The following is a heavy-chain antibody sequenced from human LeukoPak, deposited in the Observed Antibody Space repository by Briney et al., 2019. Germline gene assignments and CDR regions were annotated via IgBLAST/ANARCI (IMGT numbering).Heavy chain of an antibody. J-gene: IGHJ6*02. D-gene: IGHD3-3*01. CDR3: ARDRLRSYYYGMDV. Sequence: PGGSLRLSCSASGFAFSTYAMHWVRQAPRKGLEYVSGISDSGGSTYYADSVKGRFTISRDNSKNTLYLQMNSLRAEDTAVYYCARDRLRSYYYGMDVWGQGTTVTVSS. CDR1: GFAFSTYA. CDR2: ISDSGGST. V-gene: IGHV3-64*04.